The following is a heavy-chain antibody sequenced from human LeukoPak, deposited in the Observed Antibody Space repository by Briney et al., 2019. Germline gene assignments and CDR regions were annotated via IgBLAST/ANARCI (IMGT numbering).Heavy chain of an antibody. CDR2: ISYDGRT. J-gene: IGHJ4*02. D-gene: IGHD6-13*01. V-gene: IGHV4-59*01. Sequence: SETLSLTCSVSGGSISNYFWRWIRQPPGKGLEWIEYISYDGRTNYNPSLKSRVTVSVDTSRNQFSLKVNSLTAADAAVYYCARSILSYSSSWYYDFWGPGTLVSVSS. CDR1: GGSISNYF. CDR3: ARSILSYSSSWYYDF.